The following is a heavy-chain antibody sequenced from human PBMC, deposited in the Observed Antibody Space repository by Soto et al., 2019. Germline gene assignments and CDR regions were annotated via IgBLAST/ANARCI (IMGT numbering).Heavy chain of an antibody. CDR1: GFTFGPTD. CDR3: VKNSGWFNT. D-gene: IGHD3-10*01. J-gene: IGHJ5*02. Sequence: QLLQSAGGLVQPGGSLTLSCAASGFTFGPTDMRWVRQAPGEGLEWVSTIDGSGGNTYYADSVKGRFTISRDKSRNRVCMQMNSLRGDDAALYYCVKNSGWFNTWGKGAVVTVSS. V-gene: IGHV3-23*01. CDR2: IDGSGGNT.